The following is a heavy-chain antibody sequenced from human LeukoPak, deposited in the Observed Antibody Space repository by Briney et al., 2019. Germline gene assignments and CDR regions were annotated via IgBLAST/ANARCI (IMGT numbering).Heavy chain of an antibody. Sequence: SETLSLTCTVSGGSISIYYWSWIRQPPGKGLEWIGYIYNSGSTNYNPSLRSRVTISVDTSKNQFSLKLNSVTAADTAVYYCVRDRELTYWSQGTLVTVSS. V-gene: IGHV4-59*01. D-gene: IGHD1-26*01. CDR2: IYNSGST. J-gene: IGHJ4*02. CDR1: GGSISIYY. CDR3: VRDRELTY.